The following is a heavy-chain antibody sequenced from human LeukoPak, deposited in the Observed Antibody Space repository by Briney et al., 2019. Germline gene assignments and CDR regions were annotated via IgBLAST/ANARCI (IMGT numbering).Heavy chain of an antibody. Sequence: PGGSLRLSCAASGFTFSSYAMSWVRQAPGKGLEWVSAISGSGGSTYYVDSVKGRFTISRDNSKNTLYLQMNSLRAEDTAVYYCAKDTSRVSGEYFQHWGQGTLVTVSS. CDR3: AKDTSRVSGEYFQH. CDR1: GFTFSSYA. V-gene: IGHV3-23*01. D-gene: IGHD6-13*01. J-gene: IGHJ1*01. CDR2: ISGSGGST.